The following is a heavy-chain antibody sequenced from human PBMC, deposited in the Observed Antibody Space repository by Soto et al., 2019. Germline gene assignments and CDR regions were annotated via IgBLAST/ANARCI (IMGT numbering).Heavy chain of an antibody. J-gene: IGHJ4*02. CDR2: INHSGST. Sequence: QVQLQQWGAGLLKPSETLSLTCAVYGGSFSGYYWSWIRQPPGKGLEWIGEINHSGSTNYNPSLKSRVTISVDTSKNQFSLKLSSVTAADTAVYYCARNSRLVPGDYWGKGTLVTVSS. V-gene: IGHV4-34*01. CDR3: ARNSRLVPGDY. D-gene: IGHD6-6*01. CDR1: GGSFSGYY.